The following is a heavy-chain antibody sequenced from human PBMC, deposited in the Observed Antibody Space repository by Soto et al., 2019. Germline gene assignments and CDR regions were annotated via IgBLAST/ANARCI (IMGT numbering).Heavy chain of an antibody. CDR2: ISGSGGST. CDR3: AKDANHLTTVTMLRGSFDP. J-gene: IGHJ5*02. V-gene: IGHV3-23*01. CDR1: GFTFSSYA. Sequence: GGSLRLSCAASGFTFSSYAMSWVRQAPGKGLEWVSAISGSGGSTYYADSVKGRFTISRDNSKNTLYLQMNSLRAEDTAVYYCAKDANHLTTVTMLRGSFDPWGQGTLVTVSS. D-gene: IGHD4-17*01.